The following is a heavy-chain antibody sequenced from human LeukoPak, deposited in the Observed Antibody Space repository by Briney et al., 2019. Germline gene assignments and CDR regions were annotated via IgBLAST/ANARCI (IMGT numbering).Heavy chain of an antibody. CDR3: ARVQGFGELFPVYFDY. Sequence: SETLSLTCTVSGGSISSHYWSWIRQPPGKGLEWIGYIFYSGSTNYNPSLKSRVTISVDTSKNQFSLKLSSVTAADTAVYYCARVQGFGELFPVYFDYWGQGTLVTVPS. CDR1: GGSISSHY. J-gene: IGHJ4*02. D-gene: IGHD3-10*01. V-gene: IGHV4-59*11. CDR2: IFYSGST.